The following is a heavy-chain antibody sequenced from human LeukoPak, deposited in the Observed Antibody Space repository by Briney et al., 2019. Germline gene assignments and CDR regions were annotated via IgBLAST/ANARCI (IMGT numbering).Heavy chain of an antibody. CDR3: ARASSGYYWLHYFDY. Sequence: SQTLSLTCTVSGGSISSGGYYWSWIRQHPGKGLEWIGYIYYSGSTNYNPSLKSRVTISVDTSKNQFSLKLSSVTAADTAVYYCARASSGYYWLHYFDYWGQGTLVTVSS. J-gene: IGHJ4*02. V-gene: IGHV4-31*03. CDR1: GGSISSGGYY. CDR2: IYYSGST. D-gene: IGHD3-22*01.